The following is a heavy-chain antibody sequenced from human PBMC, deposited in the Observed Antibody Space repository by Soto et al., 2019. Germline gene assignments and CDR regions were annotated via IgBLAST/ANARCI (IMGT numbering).Heavy chain of an antibody. V-gene: IGHV4-4*07. CDR1: GGSMSSFY. J-gene: IGHJ4*02. D-gene: IGHD3-16*01. CDR2: ISGFGGT. CDR3: AREEASSYASRHFHD. Sequence: QVQLQESGPGLVKSSETLSLTCTVSGGSMSSFYWSWIRQPAGKGLEWIARISGFGGTNYNPSLMSRFPLSLATSQKKSSLTLTFVTAADTAVYYCAREEASSYASRHFHDWGQGTLVTVSS.